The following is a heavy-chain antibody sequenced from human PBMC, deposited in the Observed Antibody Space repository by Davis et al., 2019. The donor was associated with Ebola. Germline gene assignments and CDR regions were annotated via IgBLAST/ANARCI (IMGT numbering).Heavy chain of an antibody. CDR3: ARTRWWYDAFDI. D-gene: IGHD2-15*01. V-gene: IGHV3-73*01. CDR2: IRSKANSYAT. J-gene: IGHJ3*02. Sequence: GESLKISCAASGFTFSGSAMHWVRQASGKGLEWVGRIRSKANSYATAYAASVKGRFTISRDDSKNTAYLQMNSLKTEDTAVYYCARTRWWYDAFDIWGQGTMVTVSS. CDR1: GFTFSGSA.